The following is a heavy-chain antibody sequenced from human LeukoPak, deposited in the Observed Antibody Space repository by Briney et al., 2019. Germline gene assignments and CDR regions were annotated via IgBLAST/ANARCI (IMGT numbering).Heavy chain of an antibody. V-gene: IGHV5-51*01. CDR3: ARRREDSGSYRTRIYDY. CDR1: GYSFTSYW. J-gene: IGHJ4*02. Sequence: GESLKISCKGSGYSFTSYWIGWVRQMPGKGLDGMGIIYPGDSDTRYSPSFQDQVTISADKSISTPYLQWSSLKASDTAMYYCARRREDSGSYRTRIYDYWGQGTLVTVSS. CDR2: IYPGDSDT. D-gene: IGHD1-26*01.